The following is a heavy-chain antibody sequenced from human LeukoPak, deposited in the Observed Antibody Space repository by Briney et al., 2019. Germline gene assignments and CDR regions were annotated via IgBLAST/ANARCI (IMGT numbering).Heavy chain of an antibody. J-gene: IGHJ4*02. CDR1: GSTFSSYA. D-gene: IGHD2-2*01. CDR3: AKEGVLYQPLLYLDY. Sequence: PGGSLRLSCAPSGSTFSSYAMSWVREAPGKGLEWVSAISGSGGSTYYADSVKGRFTISRDNSKNTLYLQMNSLRAEDTAVYYCAKEGVLYQPLLYLDYWGQGTLVTVSS. CDR2: ISGSGGST. V-gene: IGHV3-23*01.